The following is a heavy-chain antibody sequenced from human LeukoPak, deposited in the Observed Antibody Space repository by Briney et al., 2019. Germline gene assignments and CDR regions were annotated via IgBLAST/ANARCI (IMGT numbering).Heavy chain of an antibody. V-gene: IGHV1-8*01. J-gene: IGHJ5*02. CDR1: GYTFTSYD. D-gene: IGHD6-19*01. CDR2: MNPNSGNT. CDR3: ARGIVAVAGSWFDP. Sequence: ASVKVSCKASGYTFTSYDINWVRQATGQGLEWMGWMNPNSGNTGYAQKFQGRVTMTRNTSISTAYMELSSLRSEDTAVYYCARGIVAVAGSWFDPWGQETLVTVSS.